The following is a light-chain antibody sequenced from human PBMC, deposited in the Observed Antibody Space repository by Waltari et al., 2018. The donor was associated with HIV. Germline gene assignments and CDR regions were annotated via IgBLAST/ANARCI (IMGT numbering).Light chain of an antibody. CDR3: AAWDDSLNGLWV. CDR2: GVN. V-gene: IGLV1-44*01. J-gene: IGLJ3*02. CDR1: NPNIGSNA. Sequence: QSVLTQPPSESGTPGQRVSISCSGSNPNIGSNAVNCYQQLPGTAPKLLIFGVNQRPSGVPERFSGSKSGTSASLAISGLQSEDEADYYCAAWDDSLNGLWVFGGGTKLTVL.